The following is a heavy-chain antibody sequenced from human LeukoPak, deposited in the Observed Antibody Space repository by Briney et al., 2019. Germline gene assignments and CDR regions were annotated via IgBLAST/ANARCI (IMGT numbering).Heavy chain of an antibody. CDR1: GDSVSSKNGA. J-gene: IGHJ4*02. CDR3: ARDFGTTGWHTFDY. V-gene: IGHV6-1*01. Sequence: SQTLSLTCVVSGDSVSSKNGAWNWIRQSPSRGLEGRGSTYYRSNWYNDYAESMEGRMTISQHPSKNQSSLHLNSVTPDDTAVYYCARDFGTTGWHTFDYWGQGTLVTVSS. D-gene: IGHD6-19*01. CDR2: TYYRSNWYN.